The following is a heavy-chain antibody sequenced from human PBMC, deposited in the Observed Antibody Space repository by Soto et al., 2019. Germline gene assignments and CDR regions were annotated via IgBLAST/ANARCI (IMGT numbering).Heavy chain of an antibody. CDR3: ARDINYDILTGQTGGLAKDY. D-gene: IGHD3-9*01. J-gene: IGHJ4*02. CDR2: ISAYNGNT. Sequence: GASVKVSCKASGYTFTSYGISWVRQAPGQGLEWMGWISAYNGNTNYAQKLQGRVTMTTDTSTSTAYMELRSLRSDDTAVYYCARDINYDILTGQTGGLAKDYWGQGTLVTVSS. CDR1: GYTFTSYG. V-gene: IGHV1-18*04.